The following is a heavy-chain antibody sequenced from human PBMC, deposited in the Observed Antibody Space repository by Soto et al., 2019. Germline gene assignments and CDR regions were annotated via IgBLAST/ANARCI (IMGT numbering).Heavy chain of an antibody. V-gene: IGHV3-48*01. CDR1: GFTFSSYS. CDR2: ISSSSSTI. Sequence: PGGSLRLSCAASGFTFSSYSMNWVRQAPGKGLEWVSYISSSSSTIYYADSVKGRFTISRDNAKNSLYLQMNSLRAEDTAVYYCARDNRAYYYGSGQFDYWGQGTLVTVSS. J-gene: IGHJ4*02. CDR3: ARDNRAYYYGSGQFDY. D-gene: IGHD3-10*01.